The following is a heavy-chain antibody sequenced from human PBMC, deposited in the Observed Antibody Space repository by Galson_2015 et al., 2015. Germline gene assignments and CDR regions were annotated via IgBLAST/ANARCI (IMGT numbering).Heavy chain of an antibody. D-gene: IGHD6-13*01. CDR3: TRDLASSSWYGQGWFDP. CDR1: GFTFGDYA. Sequence: SLRLSCAASGFTFGDYAMSWFRQAPGKGLEWVGFIRSKAYGGTTEYAASVKGRFTISRDDSKSIAYLQMNSLKTEDTAVYYCTRDLASSSWYGQGWFDPWGQGTLVTVSS. J-gene: IGHJ5*02. CDR2: IRSKAYGGTT. V-gene: IGHV3-49*03.